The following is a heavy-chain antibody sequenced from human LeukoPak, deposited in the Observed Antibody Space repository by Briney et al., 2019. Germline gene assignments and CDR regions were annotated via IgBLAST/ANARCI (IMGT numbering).Heavy chain of an antibody. Sequence: GGSLRLSCAASGFTFSNYAISWVRQAPGKGLEWVSAISGSGGSTYYADSVKGRFTISRDNTNNILYLQMNSLRAEDTAVYYLAKMALTMIVVPYYMDVWGKGTTVTVSS. V-gene: IGHV3-23*01. CDR3: AKMALTMIVVPYYMDV. CDR2: ISGSGGST. CDR1: GFTFSNYA. J-gene: IGHJ6*03. D-gene: IGHD3-22*01.